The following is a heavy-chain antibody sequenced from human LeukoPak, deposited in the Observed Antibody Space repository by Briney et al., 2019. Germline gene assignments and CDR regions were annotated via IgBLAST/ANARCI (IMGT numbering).Heavy chain of an antibody. J-gene: IGHJ4*02. Sequence: GSSVKVSCRASGYTFTSYGISWVRQAPGQGLEWMGWISAYNGNTNNVQKLQGRVAMTTDTSTSTAYMELRSLRSDDTAVYYCARGPSYYDSCGYNDYWGQGTLVTVSS. CDR3: ARGPSYYDSCGYNDY. CDR2: ISAYNGNT. CDR1: GYTFTSYG. D-gene: IGHD3-22*01. V-gene: IGHV1-18*01.